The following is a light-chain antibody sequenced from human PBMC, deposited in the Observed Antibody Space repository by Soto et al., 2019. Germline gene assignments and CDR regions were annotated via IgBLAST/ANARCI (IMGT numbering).Light chain of an antibody. CDR1: QSVSSSY. J-gene: IGKJ1*01. V-gene: IGKV3-20*01. Sequence: MVLTQSPGTLSLSPWERATLSCRASQSVSSSYLAWYQQKPGQAPRLLIYDASTRATGIPDKFSGSGSGTDFTLTISRLESEDFAVYYCQQYGSSRTFGLGTKVDIK. CDR2: DAS. CDR3: QQYGSSRT.